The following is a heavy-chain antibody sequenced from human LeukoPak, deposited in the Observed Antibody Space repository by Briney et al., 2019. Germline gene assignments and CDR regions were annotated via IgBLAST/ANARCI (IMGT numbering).Heavy chain of an antibody. CDR3: ARHFAYSSSSYFDY. CDR1: GGSVSNYY. V-gene: IGHV4-59*08. D-gene: IGHD6-6*01. CDR2: VYYTGRT. Sequence: PSETLSLTCSVSGGSVSNYYWSWIRQPPGKGLEWIGYVYYTGRTNYNPSLKSRVTMFEDKSKNQFSLRLYSATVADTAVYYCARHFAYSSSSYFDYWGQGSLVTVSS. J-gene: IGHJ4*02.